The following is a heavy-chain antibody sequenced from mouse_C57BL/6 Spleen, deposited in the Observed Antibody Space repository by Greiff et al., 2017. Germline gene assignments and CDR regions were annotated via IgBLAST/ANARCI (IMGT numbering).Heavy chain of an antibody. D-gene: IGHD1-1*01. Sequence: EVQLQQSGAELVRPGASVKLSCTASGFNIKDDYMHWVKQRPEQGLEWIGWIDPENGDTEYASKFLGKATITADTSSNTAYLRLSSLTSEDTAVYYCTRGTVVATGYFDVWGTGTTVTVAS. J-gene: IGHJ1*03. CDR1: GFNIKDDY. CDR2: IDPENGDT. CDR3: TRGTVVATGYFDV. V-gene: IGHV14-4*01.